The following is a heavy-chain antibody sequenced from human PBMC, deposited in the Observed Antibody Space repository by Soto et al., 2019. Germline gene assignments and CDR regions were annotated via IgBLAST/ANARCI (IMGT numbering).Heavy chain of an antibody. J-gene: IGHJ6*02. Sequence: GASVKVSCKASGYTFTGYYMHWVRQAPGQGLEWMGWINPNSGGTNYAQKFQGRVTMTRDTSISTAYMELSRLRSDDTAVYYCARESPLYYYGMDVWGQGTTVTVSS. CDR1: GYTFTGYY. CDR3: ARESPLYYYGMDV. CDR2: INPNSGGT. V-gene: IGHV1-2*02.